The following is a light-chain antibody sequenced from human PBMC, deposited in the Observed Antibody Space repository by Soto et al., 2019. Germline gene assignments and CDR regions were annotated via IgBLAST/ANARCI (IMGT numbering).Light chain of an antibody. CDR3: QQYNSYWT. V-gene: IGKV3-15*01. CDR1: QSVSSS. Sequence: ILMTPSPATLSVSPGARVTLPCRASQSVSSSLAWYQQKPGQPPRLLIYGASTRATGIPARFSGSGSGTEFTLTISSLQPDDFATYYCQQYNSYWTFGQGTKVDI. J-gene: IGKJ1*01. CDR2: GAS.